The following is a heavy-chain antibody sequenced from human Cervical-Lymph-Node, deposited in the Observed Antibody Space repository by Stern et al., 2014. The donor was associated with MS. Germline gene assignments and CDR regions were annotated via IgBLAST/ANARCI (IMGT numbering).Heavy chain of an antibody. CDR1: GFTFADHA. D-gene: IGHD3-3*01. J-gene: IGHJ4*02. V-gene: IGHV3-9*01. CDR3: AKDINDYWSGPADY. CDR2: INWSGGTP. Sequence: EVQLVESGGGLVQPGRSLRIYCAASGFTFADHAMHWVRQAPGKGLEWVSGINWSGGTPGYADLVEGRFTISRDNAKNSLYLQINSLRVEDTAFYYCAKDINDYWSGPADYWGQGTLVTVSS.